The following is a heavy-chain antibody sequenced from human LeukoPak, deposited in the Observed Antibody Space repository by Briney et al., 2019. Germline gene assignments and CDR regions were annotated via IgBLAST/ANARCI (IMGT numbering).Heavy chain of an antibody. CDR2: ISSGSSYI. CDR1: GFTFSSYS. V-gene: IGHV3-21*04. CDR3: VRSGGY. Sequence: SGGSLRLSCADSGFTFSSYSMNWVRQAPGKGLEWVSSISSGSSYIFYADSVKGRFTISRDNAKNSLRLQMNSLRAEDTAIYYCVRSGGYWGQGTLVTVSS. D-gene: IGHD1-26*01. J-gene: IGHJ4*02.